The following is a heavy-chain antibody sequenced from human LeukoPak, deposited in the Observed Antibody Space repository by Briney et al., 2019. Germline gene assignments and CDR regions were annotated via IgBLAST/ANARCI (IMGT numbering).Heavy chain of an antibody. J-gene: IGHJ3*02. CDR3: ARDRSYFSSGSYYYVFDI. V-gene: IGHV3-7*01. CDR2: LQEDGNVE. CDR1: GSTFSSSW. D-gene: IGHD3-10*01. Sequence: GGSLRLACAAYGSTFSSSWMTWVRQVPGKGLEWVANLQEDGNVENYVDSVKGRFTISRDNDKGTLYLQMSRLRAEDTAVYYCARDRSYFSSGSYYYVFDIWGQGTMVTVSS.